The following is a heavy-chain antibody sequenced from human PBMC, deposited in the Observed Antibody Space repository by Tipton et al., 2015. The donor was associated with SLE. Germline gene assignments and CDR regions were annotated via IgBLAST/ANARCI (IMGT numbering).Heavy chain of an antibody. D-gene: IGHD2-21*02. CDR3: ARNRPILGVTDAFDM. V-gene: IGHV4-59*11. CDR2: MHHSGTR. CDR1: HESISSHY. Sequence: TLSLTCTVSHESISSHYWSWLRQAPGKGLEWLGHMHHSGTRSYYYSFYSRLTTSIDTSKSQFYLRLTSVTAADTAVYYCARNRPILGVTDAFDMWGQGTLVTVSS. J-gene: IGHJ3*02.